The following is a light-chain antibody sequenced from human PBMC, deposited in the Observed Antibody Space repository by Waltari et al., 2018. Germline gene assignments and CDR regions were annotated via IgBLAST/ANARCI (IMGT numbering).Light chain of an antibody. CDR2: VAS. CDR3: QNYVTSLAT. V-gene: IGKV3-20*01. Sequence: EIVLKQSPGNLSLSPGESATLSCRASQSVSRAVAWYQQKLGQAPRLLIYVASSMATCVPDRFSGSGSGTDFSLTIARLEPEDFAVYYCQNYVTSLATFGQGTKVEIK. J-gene: IGKJ1*01. CDR1: QSVSRAV.